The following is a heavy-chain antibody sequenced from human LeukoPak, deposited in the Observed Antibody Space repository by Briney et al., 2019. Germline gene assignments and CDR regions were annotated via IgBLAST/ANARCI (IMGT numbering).Heavy chain of an antibody. CDR2: IYSGGST. CDR3: ARVETAMVTDYYYYMDV. Sequence: GGSLRLSCAASGFTVSSNYMSWVRQAPGKGLEWVSVIYSGGSTYYADSVKGRFTISRDNSKNTLYLQMNSLRAEDTAVYYCARVETAMVTDYYYYMDVWGKGTTVTVSS. D-gene: IGHD5-18*01. CDR1: GFTVSSNY. V-gene: IGHV3-53*01. J-gene: IGHJ6*03.